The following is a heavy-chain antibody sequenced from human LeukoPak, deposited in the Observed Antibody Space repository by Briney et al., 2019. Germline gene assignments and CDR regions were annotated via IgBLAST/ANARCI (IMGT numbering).Heavy chain of an antibody. J-gene: IGHJ5*02. D-gene: IGHD3-22*01. Sequence: GTSVKVSCKASGFTFTSSAMQWVRQARGQRLEWIGWIVVGSGNTNYAQKFQERVTITRDMSTSTAYMELSSLRSEDTAVYYCARNDWFYYDSSGYWFDPWGQGTLVTVSS. CDR3: ARNDWFYYDSSGYWFDP. CDR1: GFTFTSSA. CDR2: IVVGSGNT. V-gene: IGHV1-58*02.